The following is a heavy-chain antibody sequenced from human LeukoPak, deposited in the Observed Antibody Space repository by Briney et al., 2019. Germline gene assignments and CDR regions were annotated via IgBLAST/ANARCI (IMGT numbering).Heavy chain of an antibody. CDR2: IYHTGST. Sequence: SETLSLTCNVSGGSLSRHYWSWVRQSPEKGLEWIGQIYHTGSTHYSPSLRSRFPISVDTSKNKFFLNVRSVTAADTAVYYCAREGRWGMKYYFDFWGQGTLVIVSS. CDR3: AREGRWGMKYYFDF. V-gene: IGHV4-59*11. CDR1: GGSLSRHY. J-gene: IGHJ4*02. D-gene: IGHD4-23*01.